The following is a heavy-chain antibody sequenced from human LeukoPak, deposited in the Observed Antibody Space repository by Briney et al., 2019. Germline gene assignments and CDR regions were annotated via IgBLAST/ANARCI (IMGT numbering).Heavy chain of an antibody. D-gene: IGHD4-17*01. CDR1: GYTFTSYD. Sequence: EASVKVSCKASGYTFTSYDINWVRQATGQGLEWMGWMNPNSGNTGYAQKFQGRVTVTRNTSISTAYMELSSLRSEDTAVYYCARGPADYGDLDYWGQGTLVTVSS. V-gene: IGHV1-8*01. J-gene: IGHJ4*02. CDR2: MNPNSGNT. CDR3: ARGPADYGDLDY.